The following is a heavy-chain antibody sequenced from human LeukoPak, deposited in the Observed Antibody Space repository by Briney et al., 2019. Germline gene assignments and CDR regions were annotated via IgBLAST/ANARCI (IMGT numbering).Heavy chain of an antibody. V-gene: IGHV3-33*06. J-gene: IGHJ4*02. CDR2: IWFDGSNK. CDR1: GFTFRSHA. CDR3: AKAPFYGDYPDY. Sequence: GGSLRLSCAASGFTFRSHAMHWVRQAPGKGLEWVAHIWFDGSNKYFADSVKGRFTISRDNSKNTLYLQMNSQRAEDTAVYYCAKAPFYGDYPDYWGQGTLVTVSS. D-gene: IGHD4-17*01.